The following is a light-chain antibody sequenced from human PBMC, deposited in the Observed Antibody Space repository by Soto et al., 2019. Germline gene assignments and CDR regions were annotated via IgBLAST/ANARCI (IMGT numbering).Light chain of an antibody. V-gene: IGLV2-23*02. J-gene: IGLJ2*01. CDR1: SSDVGSYNL. CDR2: EVS. CDR3: CSYAGSSTYVV. Sequence: QSPLTQPACVSGSPGQSITISCTGTSSDVGSYNLVSWYQQHPGKAPKLMIYEVSKRPSGVSNRFSGSKSGNTASLTISGLQAEDEADYYCCSYAGSSTYVVFGGGTKLTVL.